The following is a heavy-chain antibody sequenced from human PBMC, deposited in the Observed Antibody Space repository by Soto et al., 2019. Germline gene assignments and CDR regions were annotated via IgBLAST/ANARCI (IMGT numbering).Heavy chain of an antibody. J-gene: IGHJ4*02. V-gene: IGHV4-59*08. Sequence: PSETLSLTCTVSGDSISSYYWSWIRQPPGKGLEWIGYIYYSGSANYNPSLKSRVTISVDTSRNQFSLKLSSVTAADTAVYYCARHRSLEPWGQGTLVTVSS. CDR1: GDSISSYY. CDR2: IYYSGSA. CDR3: ARHRSLEP.